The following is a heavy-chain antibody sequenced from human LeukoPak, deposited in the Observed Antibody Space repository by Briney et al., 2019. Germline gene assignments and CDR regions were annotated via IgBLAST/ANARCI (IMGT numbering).Heavy chain of an antibody. Sequence: GGSLTLSCAVSGFTFSSYGMHWVRQAPGKGLEWVAAIWYDGSKKDYANSVKGRFTISRDNAKNTLYLQMNSLRAEDTAVYYCARATGYGAPFDHWGQGTLVTVSS. CDR2: IWYDGSKK. CDR3: ARATGYGAPFDH. J-gene: IGHJ4*02. CDR1: GFTFSSYG. V-gene: IGHV3-33*01. D-gene: IGHD5-18*01.